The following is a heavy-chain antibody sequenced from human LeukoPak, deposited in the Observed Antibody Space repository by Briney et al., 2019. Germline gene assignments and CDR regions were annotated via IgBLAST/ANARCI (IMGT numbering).Heavy chain of an antibody. CDR1: GDSVSSNSAA. CDR2: TYYRSTWYN. Sequence: SQTLSLTCAISGDSVSSNSAAWNWIRQSPSRGLEWLGRTYYRSTWYNDYAVSVKSRITINPDTSKNQFSLQLNSVTPEDTAVYYCARDLLGGDYYDSSGYHYFPPAGAFDIWGQGTMVTVSS. V-gene: IGHV6-1*01. D-gene: IGHD3-22*01. CDR3: ARDLLGGDYYDSSGYHYFPPAGAFDI. J-gene: IGHJ3*02.